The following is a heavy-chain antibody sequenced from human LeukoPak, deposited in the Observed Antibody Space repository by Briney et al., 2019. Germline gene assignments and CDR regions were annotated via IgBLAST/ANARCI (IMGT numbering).Heavy chain of an antibody. V-gene: IGHV3-48*03. CDR3: ARGGSSGYHYNAFDI. CDR2: ISISGTTM. CDR1: GFTFSGYE. J-gene: IGHJ3*02. D-gene: IGHD3-22*01. Sequence: GGSLRLSCAASGFTFSGYEMNWVRQAPGKGLEWVSYISISGTTMYYADSVKGRFTISRDNSKTSVYLQMSSLRAEDTAVYYCARGGSSGYHYNAFDIWGQGTMVTASS.